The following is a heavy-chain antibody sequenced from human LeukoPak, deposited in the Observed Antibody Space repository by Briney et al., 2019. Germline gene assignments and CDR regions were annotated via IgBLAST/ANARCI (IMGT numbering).Heavy chain of an antibody. Sequence: GGSLRLSRAASGFTFDDYAMHWARHAPGKGLEWVSGISWNSGSIGYADSVKGRFTISRDNAKNSLYLQMNSLRAEDTALYYCAKDAEYYYDSSGYSAFDIWGQGTMVTVSS. V-gene: IGHV3-9*01. CDR1: GFTFDDYA. CDR3: AKDAEYYYDSSGYSAFDI. J-gene: IGHJ3*02. CDR2: ISWNSGSI. D-gene: IGHD3-22*01.